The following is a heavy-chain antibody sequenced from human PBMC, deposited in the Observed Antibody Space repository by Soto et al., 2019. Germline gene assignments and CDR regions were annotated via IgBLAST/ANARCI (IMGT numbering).Heavy chain of an antibody. J-gene: IGHJ6*02. Sequence: QVQLQESGPGLVKPAETLSLTCSVSGGSISSNDWSWIRQPPGKGLEYIGYISYNGNTNYKPSLKSRVTISVDTSKNQFSLKMSSVTAADTAVYYWARVSYHYVWGSSTGMDVWGQGTTVTVSS. CDR1: GGSISSND. V-gene: IGHV4-59*01. CDR2: ISYNGNT. CDR3: ARVSYHYVWGSSTGMDV. D-gene: IGHD3-16*01.